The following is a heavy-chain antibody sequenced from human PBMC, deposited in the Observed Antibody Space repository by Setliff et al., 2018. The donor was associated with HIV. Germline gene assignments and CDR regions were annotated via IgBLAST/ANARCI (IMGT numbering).Heavy chain of an antibody. CDR1: GCNFVNYE. CDR3: ATSTLGWSDDAFDI. D-gene: IGHD3-3*02. J-gene: IGHJ3*02. Sequence: ASVKVSCKASGCNFVNYEINWVRQATGQGLEWMGWMNPDSGNTDYAQKFQGRVTMTRDTSISTAYMELRRLKSEDTAVYYCATSTLGWSDDAFDIWVQGTMVTVSS. V-gene: IGHV1-8*02. CDR2: MNPDSGNT.